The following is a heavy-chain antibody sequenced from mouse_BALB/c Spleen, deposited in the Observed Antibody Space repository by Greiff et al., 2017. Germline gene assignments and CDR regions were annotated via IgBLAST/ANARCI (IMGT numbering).Heavy chain of an antibody. J-gene: IGHJ2*01. V-gene: IGHV5-6-5*01. CDR3: ASYYDSYYFDY. CDR1: GFTFSSYA. D-gene: IGHD2-4*01. Sequence: VNVVESGGGLVKPGGSLKLSCAASGFTFSSYAMSWVRQTPEKRLEWVASISSGGSTYYPDSVKGRFTISRDNARNILYLQMSSLRSEDTAMYYCASYYDSYYFDYWGQGTTLTVSS. CDR2: ISSGGST.